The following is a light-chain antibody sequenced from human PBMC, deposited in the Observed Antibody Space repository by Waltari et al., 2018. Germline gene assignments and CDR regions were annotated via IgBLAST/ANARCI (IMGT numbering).Light chain of an antibody. CDR1: ALPMQD. Sequence: YELTQPPSVSVSPGQTARITCSVDALPMQDADWYQQKPGQTPVVVMFNDNKRPSGIPERFSGSSSGTIATLTISGVQAEDEADYYCQSADSSGAYVVFGGGTRLTVL. V-gene: IGLV3-25*03. CDR2: NDN. J-gene: IGLJ2*01. CDR3: QSADSSGAYVV.